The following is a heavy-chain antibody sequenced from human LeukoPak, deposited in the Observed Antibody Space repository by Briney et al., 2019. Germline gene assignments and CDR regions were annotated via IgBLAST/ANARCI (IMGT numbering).Heavy chain of an antibody. J-gene: IGHJ4*02. CDR1: GYTFTGYY. V-gene: IGHV1-2*02. CDR2: INPNSGGT. Sequence: ASVKVSCKASGYTFTGYYMHWVRQAPGQGLEWMGWINPNSGGTNYAQKFQGRVTMTRDTSISTAYMELSRLRSDDTAVYYCARVVSGRHHLLLDYWGQGTLVTVSS. D-gene: IGHD1-26*01. CDR3: ARVVSGRHHLLLDY.